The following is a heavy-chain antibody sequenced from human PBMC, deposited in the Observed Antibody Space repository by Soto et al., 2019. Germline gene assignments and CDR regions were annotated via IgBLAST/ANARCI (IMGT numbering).Heavy chain of an antibody. CDR3: ARGRYGDY. CDR1: GYGFTTYG. D-gene: IGHD1-1*01. Sequence: QVHLVQSGAEVKKPGASVKVSCKGSGYGFTTYGITWVRQAPGQGLEWMAWISAHNGNTNYAQELQGRVTVTRDTSTSTAYMELRSLRSDDTAAYYCARGRYGDYWGQGAQVTVSS. J-gene: IGHJ4*02. CDR2: ISAHNGNT. V-gene: IGHV1-18*01.